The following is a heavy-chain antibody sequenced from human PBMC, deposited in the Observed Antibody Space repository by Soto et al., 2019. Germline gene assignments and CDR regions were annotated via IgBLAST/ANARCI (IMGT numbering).Heavy chain of an antibody. D-gene: IGHD5-12*01. J-gene: IGHJ4*02. V-gene: IGHV3-33*01. CDR2: IWYDGSNK. Sequence: AGGSLRLSCAASGFTFSSYGMHWVRQAPGKGLEWVAVIWYDGSNKYYADSVKGRFTISRDNSKNTLYLQMNSLRAEDTAVYYCARAPGGYALGYWGQGTLVTVSS. CDR1: GFTFSSYG. CDR3: ARAPGGYALGY.